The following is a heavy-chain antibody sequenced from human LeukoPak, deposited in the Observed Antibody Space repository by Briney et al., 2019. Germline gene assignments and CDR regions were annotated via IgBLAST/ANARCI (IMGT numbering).Heavy chain of an antibody. V-gene: IGHV4-39*01. CDR2: TFYSGST. CDR3: VRHHLSYSSGWYG. Sequence: PSETLSLTCSVSGGSISSSDFYWGWLRQPPGKGLEWIGSTFYSGSTNYNPSLKSRVTISVDTSKNQFSLKVTSVTAADTAVYYCVRHHLSYSSGWYGWGQGTLVTVSS. CDR1: GGSISSSDFY. J-gene: IGHJ4*02. D-gene: IGHD6-19*01.